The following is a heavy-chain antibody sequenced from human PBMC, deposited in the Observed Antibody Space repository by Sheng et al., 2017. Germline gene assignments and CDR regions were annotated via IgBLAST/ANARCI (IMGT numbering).Heavy chain of an antibody. CDR3: AGGGGGYLLARSVPRPGSDRNRYRSYRPFLPGRCDS. J-gene: IGHJ5*01. Sequence: QVQLQESGPGLVKPSETLSLTCSVSGGSMNSYYWSWIRQPAGKGLEWIGYIYYSGSTNYNPSLKSRLTISIDTSKNQFSLMLSSVTAADTAVYYCAGGGGGYLLARSVPRPGSDRNRYRSYRPFLPGRCDS. CDR2: IYYSGST. D-gene: IGHD6-13*01. V-gene: IGHV4-59*01. CDR1: GGSMNSYY.